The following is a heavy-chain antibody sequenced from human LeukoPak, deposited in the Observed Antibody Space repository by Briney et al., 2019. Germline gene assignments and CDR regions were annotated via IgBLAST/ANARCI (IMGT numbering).Heavy chain of an antibody. Sequence: PGGSLRLSCAASGFTFSSYAMSWVRQAPGKGLEWVSAISGSGGSTYYADSVKGRFTISRDNAENSLYLQMNSLRAEDTAVYYCAELGITMIGGVWGKGTTVTISS. D-gene: IGHD3-10*02. CDR1: GFTFSSYA. CDR2: ISGSGGST. V-gene: IGHV3-23*01. J-gene: IGHJ6*04. CDR3: AELGITMIGGV.